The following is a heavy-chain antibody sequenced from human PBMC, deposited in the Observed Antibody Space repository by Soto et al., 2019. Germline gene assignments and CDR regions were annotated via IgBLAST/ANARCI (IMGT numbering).Heavy chain of an antibody. CDR3: ARGGQECSSTSCSYIYDGMDV. D-gene: IGHD2-2*01. CDR2: ISAYNGNT. Sequence: QVQLVQSGAEVKKPGASVRVSCKASGYTFTNYGIGWVRQAPGQGLEWMGWISAYNGNTHYAEKLQGRFTMTTDTSTSTADMELRRLRSDDTAVYYCARGGQECSSTSCSYIYDGMDVWGQGTTVTVSS. CDR1: GYTFTNYG. J-gene: IGHJ6*02. V-gene: IGHV1-18*01.